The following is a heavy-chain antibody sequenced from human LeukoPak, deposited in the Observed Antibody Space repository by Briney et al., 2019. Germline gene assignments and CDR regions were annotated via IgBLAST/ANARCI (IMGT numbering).Heavy chain of an antibody. CDR1: GYSLSSGYY. J-gene: IGHJ4*02. V-gene: IGHV4-38-2*02. Sequence: PSETLSLTCTVSGYSLSSGYYWGWIPQPPGKGLEWIGRIYHSGSTYYNPPLKSRVTRSVDTSKHQFSLKLSSVTAADTAVYYCASSIAAAGPNTFDYWGQGTLVTVSS. D-gene: IGHD6-13*01. CDR3: ASSIAAAGPNTFDY. CDR2: IYHSGST.